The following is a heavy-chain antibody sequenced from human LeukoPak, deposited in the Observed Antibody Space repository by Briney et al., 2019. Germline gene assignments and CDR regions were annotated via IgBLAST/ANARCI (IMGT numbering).Heavy chain of an antibody. V-gene: IGHV4-61*02. CDR3: ARVGGITMINGDDFDY. D-gene: IGHD3-22*01. J-gene: IGHJ4*02. CDR2: IYTSGST. CDR1: GDSINNDTYY. Sequence: SETLSLTCIVSGDSINNDTYYWNWIRQPAGKGLEWIGRIYTSGSTNYNPSLKSRVTMSVDTSKNQFSLKLSSVTAADTAVYYCARVGGITMINGDDFDYWGQGTLVTVSS.